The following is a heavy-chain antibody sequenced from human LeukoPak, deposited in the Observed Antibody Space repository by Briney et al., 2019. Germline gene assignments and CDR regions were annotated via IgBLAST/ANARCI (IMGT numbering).Heavy chain of an antibody. CDR2: IRQDGIET. J-gene: IGHJ4*02. CDR1: GFTFSTYW. Sequence: GGSLRLSCAASGFTFSTYWRSWVRQAPGKGLEWVATIRQDGIETHYVDSVKGRFIISRDNSKNSLYLQMSSLRAEDTAVYYCARGCGRAHCPYFFDSWGQGTLVPVSS. CDR3: ARGCGRAHCPYFFDS. D-gene: IGHD2-21*02. V-gene: IGHV3-7*01.